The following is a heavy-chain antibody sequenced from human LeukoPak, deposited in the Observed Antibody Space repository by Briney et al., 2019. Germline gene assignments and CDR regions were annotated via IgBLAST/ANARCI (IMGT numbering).Heavy chain of an antibody. Sequence: SETLSLTCTVSGGSISSYYWRSIRQPAGKGLEWIGSIYTRGSTNYNPSHKRRVAMSVDTSKNQFSLKLSSVTAADTAVYYCAREGHRIAARAYFDYWGQGNLGTVSS. CDR1: GGSISSYY. J-gene: IGHJ4*02. V-gene: IGHV4-4*07. CDR2: IYTRGST. D-gene: IGHD6-6*01. CDR3: AREGHRIAARAYFDY.